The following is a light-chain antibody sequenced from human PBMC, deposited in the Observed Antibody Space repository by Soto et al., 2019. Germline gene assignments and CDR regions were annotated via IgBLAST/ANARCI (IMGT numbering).Light chain of an antibody. CDR2: AAS. V-gene: IGKV1-9*01. Sequence: DIQMTQSPSSLSASVGDRVTITCRASQSISSYLNWYQQKPGKAPKLLIYAASTLQSGVPSRFRGSESGAVFTLTISSLQPEDFATYYCQQLHSYPITFGQGTRLEMK. CDR1: QSISSY. CDR3: QQLHSYPIT. J-gene: IGKJ5*01.